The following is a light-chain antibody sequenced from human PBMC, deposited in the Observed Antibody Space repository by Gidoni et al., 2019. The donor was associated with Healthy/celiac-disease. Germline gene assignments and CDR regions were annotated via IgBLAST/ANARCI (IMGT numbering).Light chain of an antibody. Sequence: DIHMTQSPSSLSASVGDRVTITCRASQSISSYLHWYQQKPGKAPKLLIYAASSLQSGVPSRFSGSGSGTDFTLTISSLQPEDFATYYCQQSYSTPITVXQXTRLEIK. CDR3: QQSYSTPIT. CDR1: QSISSY. CDR2: AAS. V-gene: IGKV1-39*01. J-gene: IGKJ5*01.